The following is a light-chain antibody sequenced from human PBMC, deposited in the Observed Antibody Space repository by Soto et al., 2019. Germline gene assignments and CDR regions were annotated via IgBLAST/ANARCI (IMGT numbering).Light chain of an antibody. CDR1: QSVSSRY. CDR2: GAS. Sequence: EIVLTQSPGTLSLSPGERATLSCRASQSVSSRYFAWYQQKPGHAPRLLINGASSRATGIPDRFSGSGSGTDLTLTISRLEPEDFAVNYWQQYGTAPPSTFGQGTRLEIK. J-gene: IGKJ5*01. CDR3: QQYGTAPPST. V-gene: IGKV3-20*01.